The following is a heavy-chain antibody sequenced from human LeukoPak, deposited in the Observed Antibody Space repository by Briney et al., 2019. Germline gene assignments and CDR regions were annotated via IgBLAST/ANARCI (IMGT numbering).Heavy chain of an antibody. J-gene: IGHJ4*02. CDR3: ARADYYDSSGSPGVFDY. Sequence: SQTLSLTCTVSGGSISSGGYYWSWIRQHPGKGLEWIGYIYYSGSTYYNPSLKSRVTISVDTSKNQFSLKLSSVTAADTAVYYCARADYYDSSGSPGVFDYWGQGTLVTVSS. V-gene: IGHV4-30-4*08. D-gene: IGHD3-22*01. CDR2: IYYSGST. CDR1: GGSISSGGYY.